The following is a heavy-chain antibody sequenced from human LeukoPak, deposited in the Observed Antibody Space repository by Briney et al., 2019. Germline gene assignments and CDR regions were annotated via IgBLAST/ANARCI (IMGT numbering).Heavy chain of an antibody. CDR2: INHSGST. D-gene: IGHD3-22*01. J-gene: IGHJ5*02. CDR1: GGSFSGYY. CDR3: ARGSYYDSSGYYYRRINWFDP. V-gene: IGHV4-34*01. Sequence: SETLSLTCAVYGGSFSGYYWSWIRQPPGKGLEWIGEINHSGSTNYNPSLKSRVTISVDTSKNQFSLKLSSVTAADTAVYYCARGSYYDSSGYYYRRINWFDPWGQGTLVTVSS.